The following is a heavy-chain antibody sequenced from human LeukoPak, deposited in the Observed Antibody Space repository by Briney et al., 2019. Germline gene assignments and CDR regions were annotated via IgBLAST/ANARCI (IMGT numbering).Heavy chain of an antibody. Sequence: GGSLRLSCTASGFTLSTYSMNWVRQAPGKGLEWVSSISTSSSYIYYADSVKGRFTISRDNAKNSPYLQMNTLRAEDTAVYYCAREAFASSWPNYYYGMDVWGQGTTVTVSS. V-gene: IGHV3-21*01. CDR2: ISTSSSYI. CDR3: AREAFASSWPNYYYGMDV. CDR1: GFTLSTYS. J-gene: IGHJ6*02. D-gene: IGHD6-13*01.